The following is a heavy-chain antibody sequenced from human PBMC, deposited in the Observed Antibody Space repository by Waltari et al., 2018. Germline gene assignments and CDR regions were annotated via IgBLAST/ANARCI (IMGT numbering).Heavy chain of an antibody. CDR2: IKYNGNT. V-gene: IGHV1-18*01. CDR1: GYPFSSFG. D-gene: IGHD3-22*01. CDR3: ARVRTDNSALGY. J-gene: IGHJ4*02. Sequence: QVQLVQSGAEVKKPGASVKVSCKGSGYPFSSFGISWVRQAPGQGLEWMGWIKYNGNTNYAQKVQGRVTMTTDTSTRTAYLELRSLMSDDTAVYYCARVRTDNSALGYWGQGTLITVSS.